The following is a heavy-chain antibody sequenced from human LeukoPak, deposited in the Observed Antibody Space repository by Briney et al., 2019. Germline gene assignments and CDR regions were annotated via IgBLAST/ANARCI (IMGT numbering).Heavy chain of an antibody. J-gene: IGHJ6*02. Sequence: PGGSLRLSCAASGFTFSSYSMNWVRQAPGKGLEWVSSISSSSSCIYYADSVKGRFTISRDNAKNSLYMQMNSLRAEDTAVYYCARDPDYDFWSGYYRGYYYYGMNVWGQGTTVTVSS. CDR1: GFTFSSYS. CDR3: ARDPDYDFWSGYYRGYYYYGMNV. D-gene: IGHD3-3*01. CDR2: ISSSSSCI. V-gene: IGHV3-21*01.